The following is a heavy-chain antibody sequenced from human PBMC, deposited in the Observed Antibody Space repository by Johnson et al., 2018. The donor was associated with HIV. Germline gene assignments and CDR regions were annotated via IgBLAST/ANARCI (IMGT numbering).Heavy chain of an antibody. CDR1: GFTFSSYA. Sequence: VQVVESGGGVVQPGRSLRLSCAASGFTFSSYAMHWVRQAPGKGLEWVAVISYDGGDKYYVDSVKGRFTISRDNAKNSLYLQMNSLRAEDTAVYYCARAGLDAFDIWGQGTMVTVSS. J-gene: IGHJ3*02. CDR3: ARAGLDAFDI. CDR2: ISYDGGDK. V-gene: IGHV3-30*03.